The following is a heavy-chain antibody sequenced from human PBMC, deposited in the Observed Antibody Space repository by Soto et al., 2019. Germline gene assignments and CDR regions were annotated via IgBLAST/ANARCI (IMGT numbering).Heavy chain of an antibody. D-gene: IGHD2-15*01. Sequence: EVQVLESGGDLVQPGGSLRLSCAASGFTFSNYAMTWVRQAPGKGLEWVSVISGRSDTIHYADSVRGRFTISRDNSKNMLYMQLNSLRVEDTAVYYCAKSVRECSGGTCYSWFAPWGQGTKVTVSS. CDR3: AKSVRECSGGTCYSWFAP. J-gene: IGHJ5*02. CDR1: GFTFSNYA. V-gene: IGHV3-23*01. CDR2: ISGRSDTI.